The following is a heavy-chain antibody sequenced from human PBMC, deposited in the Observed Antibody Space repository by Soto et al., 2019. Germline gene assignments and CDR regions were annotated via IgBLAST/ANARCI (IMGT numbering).Heavy chain of an antibody. CDR3: AREDYGDYGGYFDY. CDR1: GGSISSSSYY. CDR2: IYYSGST. D-gene: IGHD4-17*01. J-gene: IGHJ4*02. Sequence: SETLSLTCTVSGGSISSSSYYWGWIRQPPGKGLEWIGSIYYSGSTYYNPSLKSRVTISVDTSKNQFSLKLSSVTAADTAVYYCAREDYGDYGGYFDYWGQGSLVTVSS. V-gene: IGHV4-39*02.